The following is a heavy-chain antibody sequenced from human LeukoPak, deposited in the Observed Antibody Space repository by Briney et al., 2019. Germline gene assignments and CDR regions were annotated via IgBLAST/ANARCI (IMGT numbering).Heavy chain of an antibody. D-gene: IGHD1-14*01. V-gene: IGHV4-34*01. Sequence: SETLSLTCAVYGGSFSGYYWSWIRQPPGKGLEWIGEINHSGSTNYNPSLKSRVTISVDTSKNQFPLKLSSVTAADTAVYYCARGRKITVGLYYYYYYMDVWGKGTTVTVSS. CDR1: GGSFSGYY. CDR2: INHSGST. J-gene: IGHJ6*03. CDR3: ARGRKITVGLYYYYYYMDV.